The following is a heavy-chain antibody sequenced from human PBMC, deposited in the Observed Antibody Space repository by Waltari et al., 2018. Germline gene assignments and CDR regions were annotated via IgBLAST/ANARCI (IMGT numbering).Heavy chain of an antibody. Sequence: EVQLVQSGAEVKKPGATVKISCKASGYTFTDYYMHWVQQAPGKGLEWMGRVDPEDGETIYAEKFQGRVTITADTSTDTAYMELSSLRSEDTAVYYCATVLVPGGVVIMGYWGQGTLVTVSS. J-gene: IGHJ4*02. V-gene: IGHV1-69-2*01. CDR3: ATVLVPGGVVIMGY. D-gene: IGHD3-3*01. CDR1: GYTFTDYY. CDR2: VDPEDGET.